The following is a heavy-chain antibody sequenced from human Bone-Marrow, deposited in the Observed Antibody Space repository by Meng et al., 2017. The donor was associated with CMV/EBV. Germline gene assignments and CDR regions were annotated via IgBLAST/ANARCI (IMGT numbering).Heavy chain of an antibody. V-gene: IGHV3-23*03. CDR1: GFTFSSYA. Sequence: GESLKISCAASGFTFSSYAMSWVRQAPGKGLEWVSVIYSGGSSTYCADSVKGRFTISRDNSKNTLYLQMNSLRAEDTAVYYCAKDGFYCSSTSCYTGVHYYGMDVWGQGTTVTVSS. J-gene: IGHJ6*02. CDR2: IYSGGSST. D-gene: IGHD2-2*02. CDR3: AKDGFYCSSTSCYTGVHYYGMDV.